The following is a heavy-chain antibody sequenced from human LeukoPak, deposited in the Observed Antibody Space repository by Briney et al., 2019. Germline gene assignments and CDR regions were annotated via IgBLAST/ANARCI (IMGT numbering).Heavy chain of an antibody. V-gene: IGHV4-34*01. Sequence: KPSETLSLTCAVYGGSFSGYYWSWIRQPPGKGLEWIGEINHSGSTNYNPSLKSRVTISVDTSKNQFSMKLSSVTAADTAVYYCARRSYGIDNAFDIWGQGTMVTVSS. J-gene: IGHJ3*02. CDR3: ARRSYGIDNAFDI. D-gene: IGHD1-26*01. CDR1: GGSFSGYY. CDR2: INHSGST.